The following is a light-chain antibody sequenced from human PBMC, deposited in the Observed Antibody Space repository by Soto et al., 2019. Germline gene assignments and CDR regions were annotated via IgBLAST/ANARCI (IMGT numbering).Light chain of an antibody. CDR1: QSVTSN. J-gene: IGKJ4*01. CDR3: QQYSQWPLT. V-gene: IGKV3-15*01. Sequence: EILMTQSPATLSVSAGERATLSCRASQSVTSNLAWYQQKPGKAPRLLIYGVSTRATGIPARFGGSGSATEFTLTISSLQSEDFAVYYCQQYSQWPLTFGGGTKVDIK. CDR2: GVS.